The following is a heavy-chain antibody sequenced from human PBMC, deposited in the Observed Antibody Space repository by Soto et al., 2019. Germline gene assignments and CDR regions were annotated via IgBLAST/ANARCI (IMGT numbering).Heavy chain of an antibody. D-gene: IGHD3-10*01. Sequence: QVQLVQSGAEVKKPGASVKVSCKASGYTFTSYGISWVRQAPGQGLEWMGWISAYNGNTNYAQKLQDRVTMTTDTSTSIAYMELRSLRSDDTAVYYCARVDYYGSGSDGRGSYYGMDVWGQGTTVTVSS. V-gene: IGHV1-18*01. CDR2: ISAYNGNT. CDR1: GYTFTSYG. CDR3: ARVDYYGSGSDGRGSYYGMDV. J-gene: IGHJ6*02.